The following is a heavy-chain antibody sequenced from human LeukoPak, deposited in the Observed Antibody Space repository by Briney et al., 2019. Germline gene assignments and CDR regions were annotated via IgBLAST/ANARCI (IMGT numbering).Heavy chain of an antibody. CDR2: IKSKTDGGTI. CDR1: GFTFSNAW. Sequence: GGSLRLSCAASGFTFSNAWMNWVRQTPGKGLEWVGRIKSKTDGGTIDYAAPVKGRFTFSRDDSKNMLYLQMNSLKSEDTAVYYCSTLTSRGLSDSWGQGTLVTVSS. J-gene: IGHJ4*02. D-gene: IGHD1-20*01. CDR3: STLTSRGLSDS. V-gene: IGHV3-15*07.